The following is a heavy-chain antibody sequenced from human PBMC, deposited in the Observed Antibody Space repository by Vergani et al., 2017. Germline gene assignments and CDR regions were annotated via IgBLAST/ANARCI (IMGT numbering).Heavy chain of an antibody. CDR2: IWYDGSKE. CDR3: ARAGYCAHGVCYMTYYYYMDV. V-gene: IGHV3-33*01. Sequence: QVQLEESGGGVVQPGRSLRLSCAGSGFTLSSHAMHWVRQAPGKGLEWVAFIWYDGSKEYYADSVKGRSTISRDNSKNTLYLQMNNLRAADTAVYDCARAGYCAHGVCYMTYYYYMDVWGKGTAVTVSS. D-gene: IGHD2-8*01. CDR1: GFTLSSHA. J-gene: IGHJ6*03.